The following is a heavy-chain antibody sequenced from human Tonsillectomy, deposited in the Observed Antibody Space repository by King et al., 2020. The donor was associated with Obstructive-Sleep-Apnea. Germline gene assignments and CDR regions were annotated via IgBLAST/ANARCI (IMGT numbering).Heavy chain of an antibody. CDR3: ARGRLVGAIDY. CDR1: GFTFSHYA. Sequence: VQLVESGGGVVQPGRSLRLSCAASGFTFSHYAVHWVRQAPGKGLDWVAVISYDGSNKYYADSVKGRFTISRDISKSTLFLQMNSLRAEDTAVYYCARGRLVGAIDYWGQGTLVTVPS. V-gene: IGHV3-30-3*01. J-gene: IGHJ4*02. CDR2: ISYDGSNK. D-gene: IGHD1-26*01.